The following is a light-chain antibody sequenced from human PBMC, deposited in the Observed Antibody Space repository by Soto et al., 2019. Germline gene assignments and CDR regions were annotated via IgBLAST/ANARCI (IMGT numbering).Light chain of an antibody. Sequence: EIVLTQSPGTLSLSPGERATLSCRASQSVTSYLAWYQQKPGQAPRLLIYGASSRATGIPGRFSGSGSGTDFTLTISGLEPEDFAVYYCQQYRSSPPLTFGGGTKVDIK. V-gene: IGKV3-20*01. CDR1: QSVTSY. CDR2: GAS. J-gene: IGKJ4*01. CDR3: QQYRSSPPLT.